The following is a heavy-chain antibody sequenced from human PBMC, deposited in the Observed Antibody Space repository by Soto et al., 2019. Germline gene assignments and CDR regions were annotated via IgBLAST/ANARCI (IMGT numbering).Heavy chain of an antibody. CDR2: ISAYNGNT. Sequence: QVQLVQSGAEVKKPGASVKVSCKASGYSFTSYGISWVRQAPGQGLERMGWISAYNGNTNYAQKLQGRATLTTDTSASTAYMELRSLRSDDTDVYYCARDLHGDPYYWGQGTLVTVSS. CDR1: GYSFTSYG. CDR3: ARDLHGDPYY. D-gene: IGHD4-17*01. V-gene: IGHV1-18*01. J-gene: IGHJ4*02.